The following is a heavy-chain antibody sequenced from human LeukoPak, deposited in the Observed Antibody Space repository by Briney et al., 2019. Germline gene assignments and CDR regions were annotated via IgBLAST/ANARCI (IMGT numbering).Heavy chain of an antibody. CDR3: ARVMGVYLESNGYFAP. J-gene: IGHJ5*02. CDR2: IYTGDSDT. D-gene: IGHD3-22*01. Sequence: GESLKISCKDSGYTFGNYWIGWVCQMPGKGLEWIGNIYTGDSDTRYSQSFQGHVTISGDKSISSVFLHWSSLKASDSAMYYCARVMGVYLESNGYFAPWGQGTLVTVSS. CDR1: GYTFGNYW. V-gene: IGHV5-51*01.